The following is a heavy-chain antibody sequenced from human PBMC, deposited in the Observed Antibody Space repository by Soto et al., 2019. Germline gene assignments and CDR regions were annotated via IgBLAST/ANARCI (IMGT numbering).Heavy chain of an antibody. CDR1: GYTFTSYA. J-gene: IGHJ5*02. V-gene: IGHV1-3*01. Sequence: ASVKVSCKASGYTFTSYAMHWVRQAPGQRLEWKGWINAGNGNTKYSQKFEGRVTITRDTSESTAYMELSSLRSEDTVEYSCARDLGTYYDFWSGSSNWFDHWGQGTLVTVSS. D-gene: IGHD3-3*01. CDR3: ARDLGTYYDFWSGSSNWFDH. CDR2: INAGNGNT.